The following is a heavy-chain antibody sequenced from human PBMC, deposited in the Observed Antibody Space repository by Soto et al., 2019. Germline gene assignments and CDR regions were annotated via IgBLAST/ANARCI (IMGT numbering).Heavy chain of an antibody. CDR3: ARYYDSSGYYAA. CDR1: GYTFTGYY. CDR2: INPNSGGT. D-gene: IGHD3-22*01. V-gene: IGHV1-2*02. Sequence: GASVKVSCKASGYTFTGYYMHWVRQAPGQGLEWMGWINPNSGGTNYAQKFQGRVTMTRGTSISTAYMELSRLRSDDTAVYYCARYYDSSGYYAAWGQGTLVTVSS. J-gene: IGHJ5*02.